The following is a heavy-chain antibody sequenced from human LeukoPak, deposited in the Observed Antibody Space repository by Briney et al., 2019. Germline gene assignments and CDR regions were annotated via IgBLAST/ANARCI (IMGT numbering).Heavy chain of an antibody. V-gene: IGHV1-24*01. Sequence: ASVKVSCKVSGYTLTELSMHWVRQAPGKGLEWMGCFDPEDGETIYAQKFQGRVTMTRDTSTSTVYMELSSLRSEDTAVYYCARTPYDSSGYYQSGAFDIWGQGTMVTVSS. J-gene: IGHJ3*02. CDR2: FDPEDGET. D-gene: IGHD3-22*01. CDR3: ARTPYDSSGYYQSGAFDI. CDR1: GYTLTELS.